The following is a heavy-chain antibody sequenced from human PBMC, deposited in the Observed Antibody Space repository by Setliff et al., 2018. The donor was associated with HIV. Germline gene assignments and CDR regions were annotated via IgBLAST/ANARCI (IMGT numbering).Heavy chain of an antibody. CDR2: IPHRGST. CDR3: ARGQHVFPAPHYMDV. CDR1: GGSFSDFY. V-gene: IGHV4-34*01. Sequence: SETLSLTCVVYGGSFSDFYWVWVRQPPSKGLEWLGEIPHRGSTTYNPTHQSRVAISVDTSRRQFTLKLGSVTAADTAVYYCARGQHVFPAPHYMDVWDKGTTVTVSS. J-gene: IGHJ6*03. D-gene: IGHD2-2*01.